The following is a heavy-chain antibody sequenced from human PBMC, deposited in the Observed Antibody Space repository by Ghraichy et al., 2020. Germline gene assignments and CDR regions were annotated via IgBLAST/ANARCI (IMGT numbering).Heavy chain of an antibody. CDR1: GFIFSDYY. CDR3: ARDISGSYSPSDY. J-gene: IGHJ4*02. CDR2: ISSSSSYT. Sequence: SCAASGFIFSDYYMSWIRQAPRKGLEWVSYISSSSSYTNYADSVKGRFTISRDNAKNSLYLQMNSLRAEDTAVYYCARDISGSYSPSDYWGQGTLVTVSS. D-gene: IGHD1-26*01. V-gene: IGHV3-11*05.